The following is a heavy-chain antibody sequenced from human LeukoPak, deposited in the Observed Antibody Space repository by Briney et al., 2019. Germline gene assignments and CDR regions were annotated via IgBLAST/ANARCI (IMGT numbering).Heavy chain of an antibody. CDR1: GFTFSSYE. D-gene: IGHD3-9*01. CDR2: ISSSGSTI. Sequence: GGSLRLSCAASGFTFSSYEMNWVRQAPGEGLEWVSYISSSGSTIYYADSVKGRFTISRDNAKNSLYLQMISLRAEDTAVYYCARTYYDILTDYNPYFDSWGQGTLVTVSS. CDR3: ARTYYDILTDYNPYFDS. J-gene: IGHJ4*02. V-gene: IGHV3-48*03.